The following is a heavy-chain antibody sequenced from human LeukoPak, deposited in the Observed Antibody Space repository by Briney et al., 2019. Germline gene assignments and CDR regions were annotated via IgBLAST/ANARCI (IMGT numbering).Heavy chain of an antibody. CDR2: ISSSSSTI. J-gene: IGHJ4*02. CDR1: GFTFSSYS. CDR3: ARDLYSYNLDAEY. Sequence: AGGSLRLSCAASGFTFSSYSMNWVRQAPGKGLEWVSYISSSSSTIYYADSVKGRFTISRDNAKNSLYLQMNSLRAEDTAVYYCARDLYSYNLDAEYWGQGTLVTVSS. D-gene: IGHD5-18*01. V-gene: IGHV3-48*01.